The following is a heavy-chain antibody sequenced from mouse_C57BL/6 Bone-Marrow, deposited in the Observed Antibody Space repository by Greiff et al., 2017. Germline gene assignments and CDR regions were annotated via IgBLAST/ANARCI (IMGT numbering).Heavy chain of an antibody. CDR3: ARDACGLTGTDDWYFDV. V-gene: IGHV7-1*01. D-gene: IGHD4-1*01. CDR1: GFTFSDFY. Sequence: EVQLVESGGGLVQSGRSLRLSCATSGFTFSDFYMEWVRQAPGKGLEWIAASRNKANDYTTEYSASVKGRFIVSRDTSQSILYLQMNALRAEDTAIYYCARDACGLTGTDDWYFDVWGTGTTVTVSS. J-gene: IGHJ1*03. CDR2: SRNKANDYTT.